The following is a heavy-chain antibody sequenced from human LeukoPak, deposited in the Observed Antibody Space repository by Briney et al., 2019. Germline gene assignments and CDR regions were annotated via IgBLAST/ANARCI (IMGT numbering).Heavy chain of an antibody. CDR2: IYYSGST. V-gene: IGHV4-59*01. CDR3: ARGDTAMALDY. CDR1: GGSISSYY. D-gene: IGHD5-18*01. J-gene: IGHJ4*02. Sequence: SETLSLTCTVSGGSISSYYWSWIRQLPGKGLEWIGYIYYSGSTNYNPSLKSRVTISVDTSKNQFSLKLSSVTAADTAVYYCARGDTAMALDYWGQGTLVTVSS.